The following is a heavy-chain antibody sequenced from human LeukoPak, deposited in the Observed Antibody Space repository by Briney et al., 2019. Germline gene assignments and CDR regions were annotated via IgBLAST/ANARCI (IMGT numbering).Heavy chain of an antibody. CDR1: GYTFTSYY. CDR2: INTSGGST. Sequence: ASVKVSCKASGYTFTSYYMHWVRQAPGQGLEWMGIINTSGGSTTYAQKFQGRVSMTRDTSTSTVYLEVSSLRSEDTAVYYCARSQGGNTLWFDPWGQGTLVTVSS. CDR3: ARSQGGNTLWFDP. V-gene: IGHV1-46*01. J-gene: IGHJ5*02. D-gene: IGHD4-23*01.